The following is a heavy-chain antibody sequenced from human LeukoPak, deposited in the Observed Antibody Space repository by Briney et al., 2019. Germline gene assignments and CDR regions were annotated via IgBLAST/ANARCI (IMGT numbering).Heavy chain of an antibody. Sequence: SETLSLTCAVSGYSISSGYYWGWIRQPPGKGLEWIGSIYHSGSTYYNPSLKSGVTISVDTSKNQFSLKLSSVTAADTAVYYCARLTYTSCYEGYCYYYYMDVWGKGTTVTVSS. J-gene: IGHJ6*03. CDR1: GYSISSGYY. CDR3: ARLTYTSCYEGYCYYYYMDV. CDR2: IYHSGST. V-gene: IGHV4-38-2*01. D-gene: IGHD2-2*01.